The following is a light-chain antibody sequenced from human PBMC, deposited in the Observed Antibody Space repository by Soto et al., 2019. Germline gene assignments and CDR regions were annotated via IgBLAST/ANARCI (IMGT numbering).Light chain of an antibody. CDR2: DAS. CDR1: QSVTTY. J-gene: IGKJ3*01. Sequence: EIVLTQSPATLSLSPGERATLSCRASQSVTTYLAWYQQKPGQAPRLLIYDASKRATGSPARFSGSGSGTDFTLTNSSLEPYDFAVYFCQQRSNWPPEFTFGPGTKVDIK. CDR3: QQRSNWPPEFT. V-gene: IGKV3-11*01.